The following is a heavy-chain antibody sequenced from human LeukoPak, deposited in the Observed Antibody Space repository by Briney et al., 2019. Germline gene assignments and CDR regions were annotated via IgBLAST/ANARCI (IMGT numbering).Heavy chain of an antibody. Sequence: SSETLSLTCTVSGGSISSYYWSWIRQPPGKGLEWIGYIYYSGSTNYNPSLKSRVTISVDTSKNQFSLKLSSVTAAVTAVYYCARQPINYYFDYWGQGTLVTVSS. CDR3: ARQPINYYFDY. J-gene: IGHJ4*02. CDR1: GGSISSYY. D-gene: IGHD3-9*01. V-gene: IGHV4-59*01. CDR2: IYYSGST.